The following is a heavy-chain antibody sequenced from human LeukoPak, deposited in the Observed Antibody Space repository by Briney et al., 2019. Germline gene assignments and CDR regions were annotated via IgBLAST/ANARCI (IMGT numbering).Heavy chain of an antibody. J-gene: IGHJ4*02. Sequence: SETLSLTCTVSGGSISSYYWSWIRQPPGKGLEWIGYIYYSGSTNYNPSLKSRVTISVDTSKNQFSLKLSSVTAADTAVYYCARGVSGVAAAGADYWGQGTLVTVSS. CDR3: ARGVSGVAAAGADY. D-gene: IGHD6-13*01. CDR2: IYYSGST. CDR1: GGSISSYY. V-gene: IGHV4-59*08.